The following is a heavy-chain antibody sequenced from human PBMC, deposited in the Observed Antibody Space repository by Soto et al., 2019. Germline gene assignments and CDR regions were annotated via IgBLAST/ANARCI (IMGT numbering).Heavy chain of an antibody. D-gene: IGHD5-18*01. CDR3: ARTRGYSYGYEYYFDY. Sequence: ASVKVSCKASGYTFTGYYMHWVRQAPGQGLEWMGWINPNRGGTNYARKFQGRVAMTRDTSISTAYMELSRLRSDDTAVYYCARTRGYSYGYEYYFDYWGQGTLVTVSS. V-gene: IGHV1-2*02. CDR2: INPNRGGT. CDR1: GYTFTGYY. J-gene: IGHJ4*02.